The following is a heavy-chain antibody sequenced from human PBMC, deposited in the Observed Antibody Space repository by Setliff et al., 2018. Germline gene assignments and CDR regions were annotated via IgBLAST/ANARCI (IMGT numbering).Heavy chain of an antibody. Sequence: GGSLRLSCAASGFTFSTYRMHWVRQAPGKGLEWVAVIWGDGVNKFHADSVKGRFTISRENSKNKLYLQMNSLRPEDTAVYYCARSCSGSGCYAGLESWGQGTPVTVSS. CDR2: IWGDGVNK. D-gene: IGHD2-15*01. J-gene: IGHJ4*02. CDR1: GFTFSTYR. CDR3: ARSCSGSGCYAGLES. V-gene: IGHV3-33*08.